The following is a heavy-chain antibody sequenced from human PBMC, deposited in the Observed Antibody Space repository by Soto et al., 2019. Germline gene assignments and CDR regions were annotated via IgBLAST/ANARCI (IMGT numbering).Heavy chain of an antibody. Sequence: EVQLLESGGGVVQPGGSLRLSCAVSGLTFSSFEMDWVRQAAGKGPEWISYISRGATTTYYADSVRGRFTISRDDAENSVFLQMDSLRVEDMAIYFCATRSTDYYFYWGQGTLVTVSS. V-gene: IGHV3-48*03. J-gene: IGHJ4*02. CDR2: ISRGATTT. D-gene: IGHD3-9*01. CDR1: GLTFSSFE. CDR3: ATRSTDYYFY.